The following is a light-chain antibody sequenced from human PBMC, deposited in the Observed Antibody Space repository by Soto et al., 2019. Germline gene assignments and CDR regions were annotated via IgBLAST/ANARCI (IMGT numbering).Light chain of an antibody. J-gene: IGKJ2*01. Sequence: EIVLTQSPGTLSLSPGERATLSCWASQSVSFSYLAWYQQKPGQAPRLLIYGASSRAAGIPNRFSGSGSGTDFTLTISRLEPEDFAVYYCQQYGISPVTFGQGTKLEIK. CDR1: QSVSFSY. CDR3: QQYGISPVT. CDR2: GAS. V-gene: IGKV3-20*01.